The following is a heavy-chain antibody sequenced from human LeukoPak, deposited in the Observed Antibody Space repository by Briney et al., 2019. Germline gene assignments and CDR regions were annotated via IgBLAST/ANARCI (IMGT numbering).Heavy chain of an antibody. CDR1: GGSISSGGYY. Sequence: SETLSLTCTVSGGSISSGGYYWSWIRQHPGKGLEWIGYIYYSGSTYYNPSLKSRVTISVDTSKNQFSLKLSSVTAADTAVYYCARDRRYDFWSGERSYYMDVWGKGTTVTVSS. CDR3: ARDRRYDFWSGERSYYMDV. D-gene: IGHD3-3*01. J-gene: IGHJ6*03. CDR2: IYYSGST. V-gene: IGHV4-31*03.